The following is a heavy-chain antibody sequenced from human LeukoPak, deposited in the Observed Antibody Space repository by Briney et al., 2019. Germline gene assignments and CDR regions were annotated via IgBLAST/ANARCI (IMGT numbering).Heavy chain of an antibody. V-gene: IGHV4-34*01. J-gene: IGHJ4*02. CDR3: ARGGYNWNY. CDR2: INHSGST. CDR1: GGSFSGYY. D-gene: IGHD1-20*01. Sequence: SETLSLTCAVYGGSFSGYYWSWIRQPPGKGLEWIGEINHSGSTNYNPSLKSRVTISVDTSKNQFSLKLSSVTAADTAVYYCARGGYNWNYRGQGTLVTVSS.